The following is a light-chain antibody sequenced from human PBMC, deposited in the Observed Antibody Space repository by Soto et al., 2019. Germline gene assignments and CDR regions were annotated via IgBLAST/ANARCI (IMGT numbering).Light chain of an antibody. V-gene: IGKV3D-20*02. CDR2: GAS. CDR3: QQRSNWPLIT. J-gene: IGKJ5*01. CDR1: QSISSSF. Sequence: EIVLTQSPGILSLSPGERASLSCGASQSISSSFLAWYQQKPGQAPRLLIYGASSRATGIPDRFSGTGSETDFTLTISSLEPEDFAVYYCQQRSNWPLITFGQGTRLEIK.